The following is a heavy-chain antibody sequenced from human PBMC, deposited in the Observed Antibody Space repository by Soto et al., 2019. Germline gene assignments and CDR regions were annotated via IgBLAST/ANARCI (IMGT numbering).Heavy chain of an antibody. J-gene: IGHJ4*02. Sequence: EVQLMDSGGGLVQPGGSLRLSCAASGFTFSNFAMTWVRQAPGKGLEGVAVVAGGGTATYFADSVKGRFTASRDNPENMVFLQMHSLRAEDTAIYYCARSGLDYRLDYWGQGTLVTVSS. CDR3: ARSGLDYRLDY. CDR2: VAGGGTAT. CDR1: GFTFSNFA. V-gene: IGHV3-23*01. D-gene: IGHD2-15*01.